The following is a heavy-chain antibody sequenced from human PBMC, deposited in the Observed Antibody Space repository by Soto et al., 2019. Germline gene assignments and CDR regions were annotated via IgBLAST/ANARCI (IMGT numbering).Heavy chain of an antibody. Sequence: PGGSLRLSCAASGFTFSSYAMHWVRQAPGKGLEWVAVISYDGSNKYYADSVKGRFTISRDNSKNTLYLQMNSLRAEDTAVYYCARDGSSSPSRYYYYGMDVWGQGTTVTVSS. CDR1: GFTFSSYA. CDR2: ISYDGSNK. V-gene: IGHV3-30-3*01. D-gene: IGHD6-6*01. J-gene: IGHJ6*02. CDR3: ARDGSSSPSRYYYYGMDV.